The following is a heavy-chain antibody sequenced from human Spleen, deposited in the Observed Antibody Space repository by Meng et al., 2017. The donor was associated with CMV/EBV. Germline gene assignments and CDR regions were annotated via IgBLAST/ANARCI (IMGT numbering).Heavy chain of an antibody. CDR3: AKDTSTYYDFLTGPDY. Sequence: GGSLRLSCAASGFTFSGSAMHWVRQASGKGLEWVGRIRSKANSYATAYAASVKGRFTISRDDSKNTAYLQMNSLKTEDTAVYYCAKDTSTYYDFLTGPDYWGQGTLVTVSS. CDR1: GFTFSGSA. D-gene: IGHD3-9*01. V-gene: IGHV3-73*01. CDR2: IRSKANSYAT. J-gene: IGHJ4*02.